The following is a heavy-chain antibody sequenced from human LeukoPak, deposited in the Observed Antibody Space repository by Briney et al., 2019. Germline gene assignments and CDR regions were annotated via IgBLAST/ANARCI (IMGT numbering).Heavy chain of an antibody. D-gene: IGHD5-24*01. CDR1: GGSISSGSYY. J-gene: IGHJ4*02. CDR3: ARDRDGYNPFDY. V-gene: IGHV4-39*07. Sequence: SETLSLTCTVSGGSISSGSYYWGWIRQPPGKGLEWIGNIYYSGSTNYNPSLKSRVTISVDTSKNQFSLKLSSVTAADTAVYYCARDRDGYNPFDYWGQGTLVTVSS. CDR2: IYYSGST.